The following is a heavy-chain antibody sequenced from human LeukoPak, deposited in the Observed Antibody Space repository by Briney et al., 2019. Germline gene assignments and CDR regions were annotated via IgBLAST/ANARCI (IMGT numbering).Heavy chain of an antibody. Sequence: ASVKVSCKASGYTFTSYDINWVRQATGQGLEWMGWMNPNSGNTGYAQKFQGRVTMTRITSISIAYMELSSLRSDDTAVYYCARKSTPSSGWTPFDYWGQGTLVTVTS. V-gene: IGHV1-8*01. CDR1: GYTFTSYD. CDR2: MNPNSGNT. CDR3: ARKSTPSSGWTPFDY. D-gene: IGHD6-19*01. J-gene: IGHJ4*02.